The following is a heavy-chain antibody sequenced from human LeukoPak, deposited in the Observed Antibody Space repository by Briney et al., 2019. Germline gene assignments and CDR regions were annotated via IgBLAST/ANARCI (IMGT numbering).Heavy chain of an antibody. Sequence: GGSLRLSCVASGFTFGKYWMSWVRQAPGKGLEWVANIKLDGSEKNYVDSVKGRFTISRDNTKNSLYLQMNSLRAEDTAVYYCARGPYYYGLYYFDYWGQGTLVTVSS. D-gene: IGHD3-10*01. V-gene: IGHV3-7*03. CDR1: GFTFGKYW. J-gene: IGHJ4*02. CDR2: IKLDGSEK. CDR3: ARGPYYYGLYYFDY.